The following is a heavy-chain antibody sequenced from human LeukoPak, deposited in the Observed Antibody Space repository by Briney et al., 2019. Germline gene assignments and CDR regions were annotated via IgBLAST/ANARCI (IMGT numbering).Heavy chain of an antibody. J-gene: IGHJ5*02. D-gene: IGHD6-25*01. CDR1: GGTFSNYA. CDR2: IIPMFGTA. CDR3: LRRQALRGRHRAFDP. Sequence: SVKVSCKASGGTFSNYAISWVRQAPGQGLEWLGGIIPMFGTAKYAQKFQGRVTITTDESPTTAYMELISLRFEDTAVYYCLRRQALRGRHRAFDPWGQGTLVTVTS. V-gene: IGHV1-69*05.